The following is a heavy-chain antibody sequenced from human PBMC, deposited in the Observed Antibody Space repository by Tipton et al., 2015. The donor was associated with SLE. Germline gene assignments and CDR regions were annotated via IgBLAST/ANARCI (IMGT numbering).Heavy chain of an antibody. Sequence: TLSLTCTVSGGSISSGSYYWSWIRQPPGKGLEWIGEINHSGSTNYNPSLKSRVTISVDTSKNQFSLKLSSVTAADTAVYYCARGLRITMVRGVPFDYWGQGTLVTASS. CDR3: ARGLRITMVRGVPFDY. CDR1: GGSISSGSYY. J-gene: IGHJ4*02. V-gene: IGHV4-39*07. D-gene: IGHD3-10*01. CDR2: INHSGST.